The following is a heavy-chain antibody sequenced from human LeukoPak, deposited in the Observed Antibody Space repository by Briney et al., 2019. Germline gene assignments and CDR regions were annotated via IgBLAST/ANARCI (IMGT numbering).Heavy chain of an antibody. CDR3: ARLKSSGSFDP. CDR1: GYTFSGFY. J-gene: IGHJ5*02. CDR2: INTNTGNP. D-gene: IGHD3-22*01. Sequence: ASVKVSCKASGYTFSGFYIHWVRQAPGQGLEWMGWINTNTGNPTYAQGFTGRFVFSLDTSVSTAYLQISSLKAEDTAVYYCARLKSSGSFDPWGQGTLVTVSS. V-gene: IGHV7-4-1*02.